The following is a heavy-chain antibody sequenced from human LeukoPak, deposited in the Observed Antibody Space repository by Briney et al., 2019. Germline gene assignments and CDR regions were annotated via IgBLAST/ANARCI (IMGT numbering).Heavy chain of an antibody. CDR2: IGISSGNT. Sequence: GGSLRLSCAASGFTFSSYSMNWVREAPGKGLEWISYIGISSGNTKYADSVKGRFTISGDKAKNSVYLQMNSLRVEDTAVYYCARDTKYAFDNWGQGTLVTVSS. V-gene: IGHV3-48*01. J-gene: IGHJ4*02. D-gene: IGHD2-2*01. CDR3: ARDTKYAFDN. CDR1: GFTFSSYS.